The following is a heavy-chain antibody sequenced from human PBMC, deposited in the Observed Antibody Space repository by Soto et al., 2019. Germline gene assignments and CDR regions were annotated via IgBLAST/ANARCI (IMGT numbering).Heavy chain of an antibody. CDR1: GYTFTSYG. CDR2: ISAYNGNT. J-gene: IGHJ6*03. CDR3: ASSPGYCSGGSCHYYYYYYMDV. V-gene: IGHV1-18*01. Sequence: ASVKVSCKASGYTFTSYGIRWVRKNPGKGLERMGWISAYNGNTNYAQKLQRRVTMTTDTSTSTAYMELRSLRSDDTAVYYCASSPGYCSGGSCHYYYYYYMDVWGKGTTVTVSS. D-gene: IGHD2-15*01.